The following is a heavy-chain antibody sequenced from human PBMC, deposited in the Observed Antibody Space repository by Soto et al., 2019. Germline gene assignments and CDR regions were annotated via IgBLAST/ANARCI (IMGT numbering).Heavy chain of an antibody. V-gene: IGHV4-4*07. CDR3: ARDRITLANDAFDI. CDR2: IYTSGST. D-gene: IGHD3-10*01. J-gene: IGHJ3*02. CDR1: CGSISSYY. Sequence: SETLSLTCTVSCGSISSYYWSWIRQPAGKGLEWIGRIYTSGSTNYNPSLKSRVTMSVDTSKNQFSLNLSSVTAAADTAVYYCARDRITLANDAFDIRGKGTMVTVSS.